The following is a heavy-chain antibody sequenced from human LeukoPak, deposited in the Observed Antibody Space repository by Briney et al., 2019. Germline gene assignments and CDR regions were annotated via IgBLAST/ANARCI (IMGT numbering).Heavy chain of an antibody. V-gene: IGHV3-43D*03. J-gene: IGHJ4*02. CDR3: ARRGGSRRGHYFDY. D-gene: IGHD2-15*01. CDR2: ISWDGGST. CDR1: GFTFDDYA. Sequence: GGSLRLSCAASGFTFDDYAMHWVRQAPGKGLEWVSLISWDGGSTYYADSVKGRFTISRDNSKNSLYLQMNSLRAEDTALYYCARRGGSRRGHYFDYWGQGTLVTVSS.